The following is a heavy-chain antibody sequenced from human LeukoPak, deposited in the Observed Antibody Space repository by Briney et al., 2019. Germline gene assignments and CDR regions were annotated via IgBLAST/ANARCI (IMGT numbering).Heavy chain of an antibody. CDR3: ARVLAVALFHNWFDP. Sequence: PSETLSLTCTVSGGSISSSSYYWGWIRQPPGKGLEWIGSIYYSGSTYYNPSLKSRVTISVDTSKNQFSLKLSSVTAADTAVYYCARVLAVALFHNWFDPWGQGTLVTVSS. V-gene: IGHV4-39*01. D-gene: IGHD6-19*01. CDR2: IYYSGST. CDR1: GGSISSSSYY. J-gene: IGHJ5*02.